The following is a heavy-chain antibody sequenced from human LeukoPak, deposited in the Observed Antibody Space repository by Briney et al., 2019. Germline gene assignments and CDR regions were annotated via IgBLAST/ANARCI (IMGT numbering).Heavy chain of an antibody. CDR2: MNPNSGNT. J-gene: IGHJ4*02. Sequence: ASVKVSCKASGYTFTSYGISWVRQATGQGLEWMGWMNPNSGNTGYAQKFQGRVTITRNTSISTAYMELSSLRSEDTAVYYCARGWSLTAIDYWGQGTLVTVSS. D-gene: IGHD2-15*01. V-gene: IGHV1-8*03. CDR3: ARGWSLTAIDY. CDR1: GYTFTSYG.